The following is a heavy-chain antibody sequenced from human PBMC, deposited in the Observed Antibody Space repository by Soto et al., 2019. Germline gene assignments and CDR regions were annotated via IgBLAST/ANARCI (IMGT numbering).Heavy chain of an antibody. Sequence: GGSLRLSCAASGFTFSSYSMNWVRQAPGKGLEWVSYITSGSVTVYYANSVKGRFTISRDNDNDSLYLQMNSLRVEDTAVYYCARGSDYYGAGTYDYWGQGTLVTVSS. CDR2: ITSGSVTV. V-gene: IGHV3-48*01. D-gene: IGHD3-10*01. CDR1: GFTFSSYS. J-gene: IGHJ4*02. CDR3: ARGSDYYGAGTYDY.